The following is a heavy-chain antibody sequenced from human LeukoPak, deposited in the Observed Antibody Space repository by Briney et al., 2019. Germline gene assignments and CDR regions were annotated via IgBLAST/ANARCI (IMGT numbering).Heavy chain of an antibody. D-gene: IGHD4-17*01. J-gene: IGHJ4*02. Sequence: SETLSLTCAVYGGSFSGYYWSWIRQPPGKGLEWIGEINHSGSTNYNPSLKSRVTISVDTSKNQFSLKLSSVTAADTTVYYCARAPRYGDLDYWGQGTLVTVSS. CDR2: INHSGST. CDR1: GGSFSGYY. V-gene: IGHV4-34*01. CDR3: ARAPRYGDLDY.